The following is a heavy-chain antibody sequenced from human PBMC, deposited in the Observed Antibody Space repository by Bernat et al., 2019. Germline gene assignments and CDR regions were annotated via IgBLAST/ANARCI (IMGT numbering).Heavy chain of an antibody. V-gene: IGHV3-53*05. Sequence: EVQLVETGGGLIQPGGSLRLSCAASGFSVSSNYMSWVRQAPGKGLEWVSVIYSGGGTYYADSVKVRFTISRDNSKNTVGLQMNSLRAEDTAVYYCARTPFRVAVVGTYHFDYWGQGTLVTVSS. CDR2: IYSGGGT. CDR1: GFSVSSNY. D-gene: IGHD6-19*01. CDR3: ARTPFRVAVVGTYHFDY. J-gene: IGHJ4*02.